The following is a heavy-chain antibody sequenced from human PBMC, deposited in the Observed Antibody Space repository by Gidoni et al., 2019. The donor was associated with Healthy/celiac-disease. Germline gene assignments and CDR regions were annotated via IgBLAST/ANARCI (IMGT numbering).Heavy chain of an antibody. J-gene: IGHJ6*02. CDR2: MSGNRGSI. CDR3: AKDLGEDYYYGMDV. CDR1: GFTFDDYA. V-gene: IGHV3-9*01. Sequence: EVQLVESGGGLVQPARSLRLSCAASGFTFDDYAMHWVRQDPGKGLEWVSGMSGNRGSIGYADSVKGRFTISRDNAKNSLYLQMNSLRAEDTALYYCAKDLGEDYYYGMDVWGQGTTVTVSS.